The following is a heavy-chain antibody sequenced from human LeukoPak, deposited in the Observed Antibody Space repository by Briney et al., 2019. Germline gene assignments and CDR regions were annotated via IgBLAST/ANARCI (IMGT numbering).Heavy chain of an antibody. CDR3: ARDQRRCSSTSCYYYYYYMDV. Sequence: PGGSLRLSCAASGFTVSSNYMSWVRQAPGKGLEWVSVIYSGGSTYYADSVKGRFTISRDNSKNTLYLQMNSLRAEDTAVYYCARDQRRCSSTSCYYYYYYMDVWGKGTTVTISS. CDR2: IYSGGST. J-gene: IGHJ6*03. D-gene: IGHD2-2*01. CDR1: GFTVSSNY. V-gene: IGHV3-53*01.